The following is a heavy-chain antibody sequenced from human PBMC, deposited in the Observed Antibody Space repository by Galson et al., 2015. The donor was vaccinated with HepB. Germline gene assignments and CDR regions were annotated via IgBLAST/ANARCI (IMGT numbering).Heavy chain of an antibody. Sequence: SVKVSCKVSGYTLTELSMHWVRQAPGKGLEWMGGFDPEDGETIYAQKFQGRVTMTEDTSTGTAYMELSSLRSEDTAVYYCARGVAYGDYVVGYYYMDVWGKGTTVTVSS. CDR1: GYTLTELS. V-gene: IGHV1-24*01. D-gene: IGHD4-17*01. J-gene: IGHJ6*03. CDR2: FDPEDGET. CDR3: ARGVAYGDYVVGYYYMDV.